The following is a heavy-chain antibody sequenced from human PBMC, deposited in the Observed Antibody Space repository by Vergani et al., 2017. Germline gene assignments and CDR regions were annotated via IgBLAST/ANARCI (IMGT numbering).Heavy chain of an antibody. CDR3: AKDLGXYSGSYRGLAFDI. Sequence: EVQLLEPGGGLVQLGGSLRLSCAASGFTFSSYAMSWVRQAPGKGLEWVSAISGSGGSTYYADSVKGRFTISRDNSKNTLYLQMNSLRAEDTAVYYCAKDLGXYSGSYRGLAFDIWGQGTMVTVSS. CDR1: GFTFSSYA. V-gene: IGHV3-23*01. D-gene: IGHD1-26*01. CDR2: ISGSGGST. J-gene: IGHJ3*02.